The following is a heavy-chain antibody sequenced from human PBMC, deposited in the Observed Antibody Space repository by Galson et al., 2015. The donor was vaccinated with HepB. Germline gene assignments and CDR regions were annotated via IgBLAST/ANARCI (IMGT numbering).Heavy chain of an antibody. Sequence: SLRLSCAASGFTFSNYGMHWVRQAPGKGLEWVAVISYDGSNEYYGDSVKGRFTISRDNSKKTLYLQMNSLRAEDTAVYYCAKDRREYMVRGVRPDYWGQGTLVTVSS. J-gene: IGHJ4*02. CDR3: AKDRREYMVRGVRPDY. D-gene: IGHD3-10*01. CDR2: ISYDGSNE. CDR1: GFTFSNYG. V-gene: IGHV3-30*18.